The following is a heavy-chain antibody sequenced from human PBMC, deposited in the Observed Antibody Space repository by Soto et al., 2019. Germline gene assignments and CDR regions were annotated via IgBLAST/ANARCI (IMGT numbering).Heavy chain of an antibody. CDR2: INHSGST. CDR1: GGSFSGYY. J-gene: IGHJ4*02. D-gene: IGHD2-8*02. Sequence: SETLSLTCAVYGGSFSGYYWTWIRQPPGTGLEGIGEINHSGSTNYNPSLKSRVTISVDTSKNQFSLKLTSVTAADTAVYYCARDKITGLFDYWGKGTLVTVSS. CDR3: ARDKITGLFDY. V-gene: IGHV4-34*01.